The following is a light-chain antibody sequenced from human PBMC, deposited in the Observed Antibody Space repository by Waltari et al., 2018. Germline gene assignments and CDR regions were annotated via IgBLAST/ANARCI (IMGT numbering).Light chain of an antibody. Sequence: QPVLTQPPSASASLGASVTLTCTLXXXXXXXXXDWYQQRPGKGPRFVMPVGTGGIGGSSGDGIPYRLSVLGSGLNRYLTIKNIQEEDESDYHCGADHGSGRNFVVVFGGGTKLTVL. CDR3: GADHGSGRNFVVV. CDR1: XXXXXXX. J-gene: IGLJ2*01. V-gene: IGLV9-49*01. CDR2: VGTGGIGG.